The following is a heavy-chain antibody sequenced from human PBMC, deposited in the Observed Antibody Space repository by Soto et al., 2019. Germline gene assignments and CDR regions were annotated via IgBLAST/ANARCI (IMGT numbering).Heavy chain of an antibody. V-gene: IGHV4-59*01. J-gene: IGHJ6*02. CDR3: ARELDPYEERYPTFMDV. D-gene: IGHD5-12*01. CDR2: IYYSGST. Sequence: SETLSLTCTVSGGSISSYYWSWIRQPPGKGLEWIGYIYYSGSTNYNPSLKSRITISVDTSKNQFSLKLSSVTAADTAVYYCARELDPYEERYPTFMDVWGQGTTVTVSS. CDR1: GGSISSYY.